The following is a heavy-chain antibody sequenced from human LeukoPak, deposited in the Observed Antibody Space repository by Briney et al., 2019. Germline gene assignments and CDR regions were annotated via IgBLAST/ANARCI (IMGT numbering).Heavy chain of an antibody. D-gene: IGHD5-18*01. CDR2: IIPIFGTA. V-gene: IGHV1-69*05. CDR3: VRGTGYSYGPGH. CDR1: GYTFTGYY. J-gene: IGHJ4*02. Sequence: SVKVSCKASGYTFTGYYMHWVRQAPGQGLEWMGGIIPIFGTAHSAQKFQGRFTISTDDTASTAFIELSSLRSEDTAVYYCVRGTGYSYGPGHWGQGTLVTVSS.